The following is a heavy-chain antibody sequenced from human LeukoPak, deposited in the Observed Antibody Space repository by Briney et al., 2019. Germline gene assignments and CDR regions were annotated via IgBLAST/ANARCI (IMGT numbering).Heavy chain of an antibody. J-gene: IGHJ4*02. CDR1: GYTFTSYD. CDR2: MNPNSGNT. V-gene: IGHV1-8*01. CDR3: ARDPTYYYDSSGYYYS. D-gene: IGHD3-22*01. Sequence: GASVKVSCKASGYTFTSYDINWVRQATGQGLEWMGWMNPNSGNTGYAQKFQGRVTMTRNTSISTAYMELSSLRSEDTAVYYRARDPTYYYDSSGYYYSWGQGTLVTVSS.